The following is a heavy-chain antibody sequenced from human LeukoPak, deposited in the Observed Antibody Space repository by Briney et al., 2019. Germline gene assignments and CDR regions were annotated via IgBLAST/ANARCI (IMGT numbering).Heavy chain of an antibody. D-gene: IGHD2-2*02. CDR2: INPGNGDT. CDR3: TLYNY. Sequence: GASVKVSCKTSGYSFTSQVAHWVRQAPGQRLEWMGCINPGNGDTKYSPEFQGRVTITRDTSATTAYMELSSLRSDDMAVYYCTLYNYWGQGTLVTVSS. V-gene: IGHV1-3*03. J-gene: IGHJ4*02. CDR1: GYSFTSQV.